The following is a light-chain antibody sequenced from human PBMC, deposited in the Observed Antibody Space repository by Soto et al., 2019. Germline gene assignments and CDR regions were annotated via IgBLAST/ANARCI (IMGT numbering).Light chain of an antibody. V-gene: IGKV3-11*01. J-gene: IGKJ3*01. CDR3: QHRHN. CDR1: QSVGRD. Sequence: DIVLTQSPATLSLSPGERATLSCRASQSVGRDFAWYQQKPGQTPSLLIYDASNRATGIPARFSGSGSGTAFTLPISSLEPEDFAVYYCQHRHNFGPGTKVEVK. CDR2: DAS.